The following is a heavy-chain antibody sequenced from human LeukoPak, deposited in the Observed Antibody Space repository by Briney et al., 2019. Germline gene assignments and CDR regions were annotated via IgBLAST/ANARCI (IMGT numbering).Heavy chain of an antibody. J-gene: IGHJ2*01. CDR1: GDSVSSNSAT. Sequence: NSSETLSLTCAISGDSVSSNSATWNWIRQSPSRGLKWLGRTYYRSKWYNDYAVSVKSRITINPDTSKSQFSLQLNSVTPEDTAVYYCTRAGSYGYYWYFDLWGRGTLVTVSS. CDR3: TRAGSYGYYWYFDL. D-gene: IGHD5-18*01. V-gene: IGHV6-1*01. CDR2: TYYRSKWYN.